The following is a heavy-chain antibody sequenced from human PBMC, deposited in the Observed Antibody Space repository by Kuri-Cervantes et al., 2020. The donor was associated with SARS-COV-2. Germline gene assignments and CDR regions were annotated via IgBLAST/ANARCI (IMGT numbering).Heavy chain of an antibody. Sequence: GESLKISCAASGFTFSSYAMHWVRQAPGKGLEYVSAISSNGGSTYYANSVKGRFTISRDNSKNTLYLQMNSLRAEDTAVYYCAKDQYDTDAFDIWGQGTMVTVSS. CDR1: GFTFSSYA. J-gene: IGHJ3*02. CDR2: ISSNGGST. D-gene: IGHD1-1*01. V-gene: IGHV3-64*01. CDR3: AKDQYDTDAFDI.